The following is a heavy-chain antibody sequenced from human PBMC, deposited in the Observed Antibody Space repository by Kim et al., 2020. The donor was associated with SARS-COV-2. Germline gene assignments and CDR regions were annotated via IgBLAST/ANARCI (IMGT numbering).Heavy chain of an antibody. CDR1: GFTFSSYA. CDR3: ANYPTALYSYYYYGMDV. CDR2: ISGSGGST. J-gene: IGHJ6*02. V-gene: IGHV3-23*01. D-gene: IGHD4-17*01. Sequence: GGSLRLSCAASGFTFSSYAMSWVRQAPGKGLEWVSAISGSGGSTYYADSVKGRFTISRDNSKNTLYLQMNSLRAEDTAVYYCANYPTALYSYYYYGMDVWGQGTTVTVSS.